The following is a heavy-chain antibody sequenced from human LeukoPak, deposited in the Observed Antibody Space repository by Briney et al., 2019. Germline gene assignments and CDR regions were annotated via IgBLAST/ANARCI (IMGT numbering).Heavy chain of an antibody. CDR2: MNPNSGNT. J-gene: IGHJ1*01. D-gene: IGHD2-21*01. CDR1: GYTFTSYD. V-gene: IGHV1-8*01. CDR3: ARNSAGERYFQH. Sequence: VTVSCKXSGYTFTSYDINWVRQATGQGLEWMGWMNPNSGNTGYAQKFQGRVTMTRNTSISTAYMELSSLKSEDTAVYYCARNSAGERYFQHWGQGTLVTVSS.